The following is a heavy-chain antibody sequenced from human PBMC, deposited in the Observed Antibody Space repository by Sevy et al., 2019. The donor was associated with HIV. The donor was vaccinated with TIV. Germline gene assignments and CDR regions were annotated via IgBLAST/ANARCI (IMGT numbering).Heavy chain of an antibody. D-gene: IGHD2-21*01. CDR3: AKNVGIDGFAGRYYYGLDV. CDR2: ITWNSANV. Sequence: GGSLRLSCAGSGFKYEDYAMHWVRQIPGKGLEWVSSITWNSANVAYADSVKGRFTISRENAKKSLVLQMNRLRVEDTTIYYCAKNVGIDGFAGRYYYGLDVWGQGTMVTVSS. CDR1: GFKYEDYA. J-gene: IGHJ6*02. V-gene: IGHV3-9*01.